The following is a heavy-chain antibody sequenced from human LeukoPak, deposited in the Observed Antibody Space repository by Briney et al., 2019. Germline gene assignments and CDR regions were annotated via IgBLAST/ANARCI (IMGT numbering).Heavy chain of an antibody. V-gene: IGHV3-7*01. D-gene: IGHD3-10*01. CDR2: IKQDGSEK. Sequence: GGSLRLSCAASGFTFSSYWMSWVRQAPGKGLEWVANIKQDGSEKYYVDSVKGRFTIPRDNAKNSLYLQMNSLRAEDTAVYYCAREPMVRGVTTYFDYWGQGTLVTVSS. CDR3: AREPMVRGVTTYFDY. J-gene: IGHJ4*02. CDR1: GFTFSSYW.